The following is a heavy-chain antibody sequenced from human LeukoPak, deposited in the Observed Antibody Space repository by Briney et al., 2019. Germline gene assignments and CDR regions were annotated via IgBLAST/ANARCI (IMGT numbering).Heavy chain of an antibody. CDR3: ASPLPLRFGELSL. V-gene: IGHV3-33*01. J-gene: IGHJ4*02. D-gene: IGHD3-10*01. Sequence: GGSLRLSCAASGFTFSSYGMHWVRQAPGKGLEWVAVMWYDGSNKYYADSVKGRFTISRDNSKNTLYLQMNSLRAEDTAVYYCASPLPLRFGELSLWGQGTLVTVSS. CDR2: MWYDGSNK. CDR1: GFTFSSYG.